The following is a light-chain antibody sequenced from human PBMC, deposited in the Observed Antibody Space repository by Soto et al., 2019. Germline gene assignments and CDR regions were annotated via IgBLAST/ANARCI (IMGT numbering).Light chain of an antibody. J-gene: IGKJ1*01. CDR2: DAS. CDR3: QQYNSYWT. CDR1: QSINTW. V-gene: IGKV1-5*01. Sequence: DIQMTQSPSTLSASVGDRVTVTCRASQSINTWLAWYRQKPGKAPKLLIYDASSLQSGVPSRFTGRGSGTEFTLTISSLQPDDFATYYCQQYNSYWTFGQGTKVDIK.